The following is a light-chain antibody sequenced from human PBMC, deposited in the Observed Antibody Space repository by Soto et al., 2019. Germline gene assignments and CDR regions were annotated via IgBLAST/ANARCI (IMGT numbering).Light chain of an antibody. Sequence: VLTQSPGTLSLSPGERATLSCRASQSVSATYLAWYQQKPGQAPRLLIYGASNRATGIPDRFTGSGSGTDFTLTISRLEPEDFAVYFCQQYVSSTRYTFSQGTKVDIK. V-gene: IGKV3-20*01. CDR1: QSVSATY. J-gene: IGKJ2*01. CDR3: QQYVSSTRYT. CDR2: GAS.